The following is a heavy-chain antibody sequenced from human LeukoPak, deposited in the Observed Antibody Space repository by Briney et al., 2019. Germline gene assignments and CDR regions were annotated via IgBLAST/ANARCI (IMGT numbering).Heavy chain of an antibody. CDR1: GFTFSSYS. D-gene: IGHD3-3*01. V-gene: IGHV3-30-3*01. Sequence: GGSLRLSCAASGFTFSSYSMHWVRQAPGKGLEWVAVISYDGTNKYYADSVKGRFTISRDNSKNTLYLQMNSLRVEDTAVYYCASGGGVVTWGQGTTVTVSS. CDR3: ASGGGVVT. CDR2: ISYDGTNK. J-gene: IGHJ3*01.